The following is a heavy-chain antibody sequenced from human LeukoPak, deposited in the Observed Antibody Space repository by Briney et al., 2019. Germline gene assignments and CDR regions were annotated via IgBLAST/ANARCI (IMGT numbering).Heavy chain of an antibody. V-gene: IGHV4-4*07. Sequence: PSETLSLTCTVSGGSISSYYWSWLRQPAGKGLEWIGRIYTSGSTNYNPSLKSRVTMSVDTSKNQFSLKLTSVTAADTAVYYCARERSDGCNFDSWGQGTLVTVSS. CDR2: IYTSGST. CDR3: ARERSDGCNFDS. D-gene: IGHD5-24*01. CDR1: GGSISSYY. J-gene: IGHJ4*02.